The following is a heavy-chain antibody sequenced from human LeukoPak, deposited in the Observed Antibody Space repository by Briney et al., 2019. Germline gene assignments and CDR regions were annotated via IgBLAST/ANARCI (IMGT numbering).Heavy chain of an antibody. CDR1: GGSFSNYA. CDR2: ISAYNGNT. V-gene: IGHV1-18*01. D-gene: IGHD3-10*01. J-gene: IGHJ6*02. Sequence: ASVKVSCKASGGSFSNYAHSWVRQAPGQGLEWMGWISAYNGNTNYAQKLQGRVTMTTDTSTSTAYMELRSLRSDDTAVYYCARGSPTQGLWFGELLGMDVWGQGTTVTVSS. CDR3: ARGSPTQGLWFGELLGMDV.